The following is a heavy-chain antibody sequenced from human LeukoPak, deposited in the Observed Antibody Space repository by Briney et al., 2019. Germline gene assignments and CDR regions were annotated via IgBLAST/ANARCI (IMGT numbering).Heavy chain of an antibody. D-gene: IGHD1-1*01. J-gene: IGHJ4*02. V-gene: IGHV1-2*02. CDR1: GYTFTGYY. Sequence: ASVKVSCKASGYTFTGYYMHCVRQAPGQGLEWMGWINPNSGGTNYAQKFQGRVTMTRDTSISTAYMELSRLRSDDTAVYYCARVLEPTGPGDYWGQGTLVTVSS. CDR3: ARVLEPTGPGDY. CDR2: INPNSGGT.